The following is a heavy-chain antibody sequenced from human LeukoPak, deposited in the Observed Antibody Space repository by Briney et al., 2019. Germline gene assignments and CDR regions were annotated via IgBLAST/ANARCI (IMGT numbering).Heavy chain of an antibody. CDR2: ISWKSGTI. J-gene: IGHJ4*02. CDR3: AKDMGNCSGGSCYSSAFDY. D-gene: IGHD2-15*01. CDR1: GFTFDDYA. Sequence: GRSLRLSCAASGFTFDDYAMHWVRQAPGKGLEWVSGISWKSGTIDYADSVKGRFTISRDNAKNSLYLQMNSLRTEDTALYYCAKDMGNCSGGSCYSSAFDYWGQGTLVTVSS. V-gene: IGHV3-9*01.